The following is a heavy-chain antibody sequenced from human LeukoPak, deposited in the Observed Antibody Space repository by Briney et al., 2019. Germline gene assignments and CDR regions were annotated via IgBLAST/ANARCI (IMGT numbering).Heavy chain of an antibody. CDR2: INPNSGGV. CDR3: ARGVITMGTDY. D-gene: IGHD3-10*01. J-gene: IGHJ4*02. V-gene: IGHV1-2*02. Sequence: ASVKVSCKASGYTFSDYYMHWVRQAPGQGLEWMGWINPNSGGVNYAQKLQGRLTMTRDTSISTAYMELSRLRSDDTAVYYCARGVITMGTDYWGQGTLV. CDR1: GYTFSDYY.